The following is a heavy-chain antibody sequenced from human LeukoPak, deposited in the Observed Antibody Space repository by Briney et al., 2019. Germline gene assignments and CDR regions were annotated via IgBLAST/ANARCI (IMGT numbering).Heavy chain of an antibody. CDR3: ARLLGYCSSTSCYKRGDY. V-gene: IGHV4-61*02. CDR1: GGSISSGSYY. J-gene: IGHJ4*02. Sequence: PSETLSLTCTVSGGSISSGSYYWSWIRQPAGKGLEWIGRIYTSGSTNYNPSLKSRVTISVDTSKNQFSLKLSSVTAADTAVYYCARLLGYCSSTSCYKRGDYWGQGTLVTVSS. CDR2: IYTSGST. D-gene: IGHD2-2*02.